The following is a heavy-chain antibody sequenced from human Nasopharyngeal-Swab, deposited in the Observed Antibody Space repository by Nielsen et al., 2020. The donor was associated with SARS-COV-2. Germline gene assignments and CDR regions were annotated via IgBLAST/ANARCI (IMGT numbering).Heavy chain of an antibody. CDR2: IWYDGSNK. J-gene: IGHJ4*02. V-gene: IGHV3-33*01. D-gene: IGHD3-22*01. CDR3: ARDPNYYDSSGYLDY. Sequence: VRQAPGKGLEWVAVIWYDGSNKYYADSVKGRFTISRDNSKSTLYLQMNSLRAEDTAVYYCARDPNYYDSSGYLDYWGQGTLVTVSS.